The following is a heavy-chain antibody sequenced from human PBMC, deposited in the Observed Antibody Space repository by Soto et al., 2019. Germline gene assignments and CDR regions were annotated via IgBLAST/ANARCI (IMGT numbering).Heavy chain of an antibody. CDR2: IYYSGST. CDR3: ARRVYRSGGLDY. Sequence: SETLSLTCTVSGGSISSSSYYWGWIRQPPGKGLEWIGSIYYSGSTYYNPSLKSRVTISVDTSKNQFSLKLSSVTAADTAVYYCARRVYRSGGLDYWGQGTLVTVSS. D-gene: IGHD5-18*01. V-gene: IGHV4-39*01. J-gene: IGHJ4*02. CDR1: GGSISSSSYY.